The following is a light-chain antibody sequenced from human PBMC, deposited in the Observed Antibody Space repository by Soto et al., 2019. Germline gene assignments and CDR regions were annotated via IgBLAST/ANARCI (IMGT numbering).Light chain of an antibody. Sequence: ALTQPASVSGSPGQSITISCTGTSSDVGGYNYVSWYQQHPGKAPKLMIYDVSNRPSGVSNRFSGSKSGNTASLTISGLQAEDEAYYYCSSYTSSSSYVFGTGTKLTVL. J-gene: IGLJ1*01. CDR2: DVS. CDR1: SSDVGGYNY. CDR3: SSYTSSSSYV. V-gene: IGLV2-14*01.